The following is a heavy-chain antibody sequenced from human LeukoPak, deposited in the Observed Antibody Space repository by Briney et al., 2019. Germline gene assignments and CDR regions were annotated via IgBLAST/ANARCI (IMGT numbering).Heavy chain of an antibody. CDR3: ASLIGRLNDLDY. Sequence: GGSLRLSCAPSGFTFSAHAMTWVREAPGKGLEWDKASKGCGGGTYCAGAMEGRFPISRVNAENTPSQQMNSLGAEDPAVYFCASLIGRLNDLDYWGQETMVTVPS. V-gene: IGHV3-23*01. J-gene: IGHJ4*02. D-gene: IGHD1-1*01. CDR2: SKGCGGGT. CDR1: GFTFSAHA.